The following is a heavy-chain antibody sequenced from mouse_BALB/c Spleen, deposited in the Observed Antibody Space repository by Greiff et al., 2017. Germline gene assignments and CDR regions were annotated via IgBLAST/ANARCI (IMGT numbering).Heavy chain of an antibody. J-gene: IGHJ3*01. Sequence: VQLKQSGPELVKPGASVKISCKASGYAFSSSWMNWVKQRPGQGLEWIGRIYPGDGDTNYNGKFKGKATMTADKSSSTAYMQLSSLTSVDSAVYFCAREGTTVPQFAYWGQGTLVTVSA. CDR3: AREGTTVPQFAY. CDR1: GYAFSSSW. V-gene: IGHV1-82*01. CDR2: IYPGDGDT. D-gene: IGHD1-1*01.